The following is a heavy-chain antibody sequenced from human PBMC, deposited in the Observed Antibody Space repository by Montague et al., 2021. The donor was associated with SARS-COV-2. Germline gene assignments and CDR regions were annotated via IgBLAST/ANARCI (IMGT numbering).Heavy chain of an antibody. V-gene: IGHV6-1*01. D-gene: IGHD2-2*01. J-gene: IGHJ6*02. CDR2: TYYRSQWYE. Sequence: CAISRDSVSSKSAAWNWIRQSPSRGLEWLGRTYYRSQWYEDYAVSVKGRITIKPDTSKNQFSLHLESVSPDDTALYYCARGAYHDLYYYYHGMDVWGRGTTVTVSS. CDR3: ARGAYHDLYYYYHGMDV. CDR1: RDSVSSKSAA.